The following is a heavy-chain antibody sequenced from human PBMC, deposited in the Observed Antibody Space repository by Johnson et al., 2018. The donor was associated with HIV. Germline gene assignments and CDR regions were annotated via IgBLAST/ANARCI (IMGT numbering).Heavy chain of an antibody. Sequence: QVQLVESGGGVVQPGSSLTLSCAASGFSFSNYAMHWVRQAPGKGLEWVAVISYDASNKYYADSLKGRFTISRDNSKNTLYLQMNSLRAEDTAVYYCARESVNSRPGAFDIWGQGTMITVSS. CDR2: ISYDASNK. J-gene: IGHJ3*02. CDR3: ARESVNSRPGAFDI. V-gene: IGHV3-30*14. CDR1: GFSFSNYA. D-gene: IGHD2-8*01.